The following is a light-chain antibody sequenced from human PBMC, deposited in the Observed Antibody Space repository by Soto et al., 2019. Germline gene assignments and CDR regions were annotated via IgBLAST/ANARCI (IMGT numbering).Light chain of an antibody. CDR1: SSDVGGYNY. V-gene: IGLV2-14*01. CDR3: FSYTSSTAYV. Sequence: QSALTQPRSVSGSPGQSVTISCTGTSSDVGGYNYVSWYQHHPDTVPKLMIYEVSNRPSGISNRFSASKSGNTASLTISGLQAEDEADYYCFSYTSSTAYVFGTGTKVTVL. J-gene: IGLJ1*01. CDR2: EVS.